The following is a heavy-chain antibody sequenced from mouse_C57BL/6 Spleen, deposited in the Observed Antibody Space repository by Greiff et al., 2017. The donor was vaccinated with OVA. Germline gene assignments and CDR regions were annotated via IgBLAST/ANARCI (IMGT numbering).Heavy chain of an antibody. CDR2: IDPSDSYT. J-gene: IGHJ4*01. CDR1: GYTFTSYW. Sequence: VQLQQPGAELVMPGASVKLSCKASGYTFTSYWMHWVKQRPGQGLEWIGEIDPSDSYTNYNQKFKGKSTLTVDKSSSTAYMQLSSLTSEDSAVYYCARYYYGSGYAMDYWGQGTSVTVSS. V-gene: IGHV1-69*01. D-gene: IGHD1-1*01. CDR3: ARYYYGSGYAMDY.